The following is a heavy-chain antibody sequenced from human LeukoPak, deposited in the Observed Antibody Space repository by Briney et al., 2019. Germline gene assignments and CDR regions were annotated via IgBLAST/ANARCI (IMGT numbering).Heavy chain of an antibody. CDR3: TRDPYYFDSSGYYHHAFDI. J-gene: IGHJ3*02. CDR2: LRSKVYGGTT. V-gene: IGHV3-49*04. CDR1: GFTFRNYA. D-gene: IGHD3-22*01. Sequence: PGRSLRLACTRFGFTFRNYAVSWVRQAPGKGLECIGFLRSKVYGGTTEYAASVKGRFTISRDDSKSIAYLQMNSLKTEDTAVYYCTRDPYYFDSSGYYHHAFDIWGQGTMVAVSS.